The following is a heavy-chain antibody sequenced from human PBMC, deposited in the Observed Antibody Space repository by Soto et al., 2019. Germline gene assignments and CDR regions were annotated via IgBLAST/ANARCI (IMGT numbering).Heavy chain of an antibody. J-gene: IGHJ4*02. V-gene: IGHV1-8*02. CDR2: MNPNSGNT. CDR3: AIVGARPPDY. CDR1: GYTFTSYD. D-gene: IGHD1-26*01. Sequence: QVQLVQSGAEVKKPGASVKVSCKASGYTFTSYDITWVRQATGQGLEWMGWMNPNSGNTGYAQKFQGRATMTRNTDINTAYMELSSLSSEDTAVYYCAIVGARPPDYWGQGTLVTVSS.